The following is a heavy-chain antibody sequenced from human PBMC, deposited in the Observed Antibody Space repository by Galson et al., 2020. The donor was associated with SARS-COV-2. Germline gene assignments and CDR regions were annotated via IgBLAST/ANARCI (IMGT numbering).Heavy chain of an antibody. D-gene: IGHD6-19*01. V-gene: IGHV3-33*01. CDR3: ASDVLLSSGWALDS. CDR1: GFTSSNHA. Sequence: SLRLSCAASGFTSSNHAIHCVRQAPGKVLEWVAQIFYVGSEKYYRDSVTGRFTISRDSSKNMVYLQRNNLQVADTVVYLCASDVLLSSGWALDSWGQGTLVTVSS. J-gene: IGHJ4*02. CDR2: IFYVGSEK.